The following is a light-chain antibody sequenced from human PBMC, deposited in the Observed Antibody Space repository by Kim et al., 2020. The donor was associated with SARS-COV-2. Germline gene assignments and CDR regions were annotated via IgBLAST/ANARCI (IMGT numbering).Light chain of an antibody. Sequence: EIVLTQSPATLSLSPGERATLSCRASQSVSSHLAWYQQKPGQAPRLLIYDASNRATGIPARFSGSGSGTDFTLTISSLEPEDFAVYYCQQRSNRRTFGQGTKLEI. CDR1: QSVSSH. CDR3: QQRSNRRT. V-gene: IGKV3-11*01. CDR2: DAS. J-gene: IGKJ2*01.